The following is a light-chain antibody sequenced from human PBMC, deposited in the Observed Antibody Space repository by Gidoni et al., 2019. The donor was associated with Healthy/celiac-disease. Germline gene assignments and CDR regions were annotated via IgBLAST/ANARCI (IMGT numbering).Light chain of an antibody. J-gene: IGLJ2*01. V-gene: IGLV3-1*01. CDR2: QDS. CDR3: QAWDSSTVV. CDR1: NLGDKY. Sequence: SELTQPPSVSVSPGQTASITCSGDNLGDKYACWYQQKQGQSPVLVIYQDSKRPSGIPARFSGSNSGNTATLTISGTQAMDEADYYCQAWDSSTVVFGGGTKLTVL.